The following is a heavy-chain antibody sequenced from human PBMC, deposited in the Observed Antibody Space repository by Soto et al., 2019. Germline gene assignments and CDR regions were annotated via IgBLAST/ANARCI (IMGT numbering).Heavy chain of an antibody. CDR2: IYYSGST. D-gene: IGHD6-13*01. J-gene: IGHJ6*02. Sequence: SETLSLTCTVSGGSISSSSYYWGWIRQPPGKGLEWIGSIYYSGSTYYNPSLKSRVTISRDNAENSLFLEMNSLGVDDTALYYCTRGAPAPRTEAASSAPNRGGMDVWGQGTTVTVSS. CDR1: GGSISSSSYY. V-gene: IGHV4-39*02. CDR3: TRGAPAPRTEAASSAPNRGGMDV.